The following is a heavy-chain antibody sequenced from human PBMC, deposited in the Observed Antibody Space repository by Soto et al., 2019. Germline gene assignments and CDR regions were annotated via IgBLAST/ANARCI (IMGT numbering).Heavy chain of an antibody. Sequence: EVQLVESGGGLVKPGGSLRLSCAASGFTFSSYSMNWVRQAPGKGLEWVSSISSSRSYIYYADSVNGRFTISRDNAKNSLYLQMNSLRAEDTAVYYCARDLNSELELAYWGQGTLVTVSS. V-gene: IGHV3-21*01. CDR3: ARDLNSELELAY. D-gene: IGHD1-7*01. J-gene: IGHJ4*02. CDR2: ISSSRSYI. CDR1: GFTFSSYS.